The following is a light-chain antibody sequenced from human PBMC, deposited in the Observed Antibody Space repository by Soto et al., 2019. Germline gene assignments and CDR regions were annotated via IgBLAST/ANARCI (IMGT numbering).Light chain of an antibody. Sequence: EIVLTQSPGTLSLSPGERATLSCRASQSVRSNFLAWYQQKPGQAPRLLIYGASSRATDIPDRFSGSGSGTDFPLTISRLEPEDFAVYYCQQFNSSPEWTFGQGTKVEIK. CDR2: GAS. J-gene: IGKJ1*01. CDR3: QQFNSSPEWT. CDR1: QSVRSNF. V-gene: IGKV3-20*01.